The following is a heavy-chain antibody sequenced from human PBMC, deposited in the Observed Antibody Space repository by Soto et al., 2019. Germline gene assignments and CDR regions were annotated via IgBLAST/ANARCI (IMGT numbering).Heavy chain of an antibody. CDR3: ARVAAAAGTGSFWIHP. J-gene: IGHJ5*02. CDR1: GYTFTGYY. CDR2: INPNSGGT. V-gene: IGHV1-2*04. Sequence: ASVKVSCKASGYTFTGYYMHWVRQAPGQGLEWMGWINPNSGGTNYAQKFQGWVTMTRDTSISTAYMELSRLRSDDTAVYYCARVAAAAGTGSFWIHPSGQATLVTVSS. D-gene: IGHD6-13*01.